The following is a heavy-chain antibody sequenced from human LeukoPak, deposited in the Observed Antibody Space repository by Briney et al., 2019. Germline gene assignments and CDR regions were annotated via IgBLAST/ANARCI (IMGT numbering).Heavy chain of an antibody. Sequence: SETLSLTCTVSGGSMSGHYWIWIRQPLGKGLEWIGYVFDSGNTNYNPSLKSRVTISFDTTRNQFFLKLNSVTAADSAVYFCARSLEDDSWVALRGYCYMDVWGRGTTVTVSS. J-gene: IGHJ6*03. CDR1: GGSMSGHY. V-gene: IGHV4-59*11. CDR2: VFDSGNT. D-gene: IGHD3-3*01. CDR3: ARSLEDDSWVALRGYCYMDV.